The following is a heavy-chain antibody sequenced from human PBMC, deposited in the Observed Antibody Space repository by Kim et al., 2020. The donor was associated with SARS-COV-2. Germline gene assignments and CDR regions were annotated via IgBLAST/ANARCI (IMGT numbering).Heavy chain of an antibody. CDR2: FDGSRK. D-gene: IGHD7-27*01. Sequence: FDGSRKSYADSVKCRFTISRDNSRGILYLQMNSLRAEDTAIYYCSNAGETWGQGTPVAVSS. J-gene: IGHJ5*02. V-gene: IGHV3-33*06. CDR3: SNAGET.